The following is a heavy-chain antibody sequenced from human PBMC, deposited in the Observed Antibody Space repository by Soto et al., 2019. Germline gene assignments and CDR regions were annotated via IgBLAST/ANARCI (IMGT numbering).Heavy chain of an antibody. CDR2: ISASGRDT. V-gene: IGHV3-23*01. CDR1: GFTFTNFA. Sequence: PVGSLRLSCAASGFTFTNFAMSWVRQAPGRGPEWVSGISASGRDTYYADSVKDRFTVSRDNSKNTLYLQMNSLRAEDTAIYYCAKGKASGWYYFDYWGQGARVTVSS. J-gene: IGHJ4*02. CDR3: AKGKASGWYYFDY. D-gene: IGHD6-19*01.